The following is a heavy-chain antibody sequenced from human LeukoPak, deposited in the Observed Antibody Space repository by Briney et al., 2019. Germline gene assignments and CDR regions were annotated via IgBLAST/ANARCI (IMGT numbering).Heavy chain of an antibody. CDR2: IYYSGST. J-gene: IGHJ4*02. CDR3: ARQAAGKGDFDY. D-gene: IGHD6-13*01. CDR1: GGSISSYY. V-gene: IGHV4-59*08. Sequence: SETLSLTCSVSGGSISSYYWSRIRQPPGRGLEWIGYIYYSGSTYYNPSLKSRVTISVDTSKNQFSLKLSSVTAADTAVYYCARQAAGKGDFDYWGQGTLVTVSS.